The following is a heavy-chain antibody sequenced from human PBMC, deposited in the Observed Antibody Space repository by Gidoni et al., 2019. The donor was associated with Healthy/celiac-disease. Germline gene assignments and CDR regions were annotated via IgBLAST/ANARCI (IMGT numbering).Heavy chain of an antibody. CDR1: GGTFSSYT. V-gene: IGHV1-69*02. Sequence: QVQLVQSGAEVKKPGASVKVSCKASGGTFSSYTILWVRQAPGQGLEWMGRIIPILGIANYAQKFQGRVTITADKSTRTAYMELSSLRSEDTAVYYCARARPSVSTYYFDYWGQGTLVTVSS. CDR3: ARARPSVSTYYFDY. D-gene: IGHD5-12*01. CDR2: IIPILGIA. J-gene: IGHJ4*02.